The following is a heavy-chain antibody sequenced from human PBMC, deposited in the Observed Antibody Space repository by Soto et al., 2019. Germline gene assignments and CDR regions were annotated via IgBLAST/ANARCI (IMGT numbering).Heavy chain of an antibody. Sequence: ASVKVSCKASGYTFTSYDINWVRQATGQGLEWMGWMNPNSGNTGYAQKFQGRVTMTRNTSISTAYMELSSLRSEDKAVYSCARVPGHDAFDIWGQGTMVTVSS. CDR1: GYTFTSYD. CDR3: ARVPGHDAFDI. J-gene: IGHJ3*02. V-gene: IGHV1-8*01. CDR2: MNPNSGNT.